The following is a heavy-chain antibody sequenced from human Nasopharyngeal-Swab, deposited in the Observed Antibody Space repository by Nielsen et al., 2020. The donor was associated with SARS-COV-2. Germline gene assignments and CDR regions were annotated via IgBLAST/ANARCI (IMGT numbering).Heavy chain of an antibody. CDR2: VYSGGSGI. D-gene: IGHD2-21*02. J-gene: IGHJ4*02. Sequence: GESLKISCAASGFIFGSYAMRWVSQAPGKGLEWVSRVYSGGSGIRYADSVRGRFTISRDDSKNTVYLQMNGLRAEDTALYYCAKGFGPYVTAADYWGQGTLVTVSS. CDR3: AKGFGPYVTAADY. V-gene: IGHV3-23*03. CDR1: GFIFGSYA.